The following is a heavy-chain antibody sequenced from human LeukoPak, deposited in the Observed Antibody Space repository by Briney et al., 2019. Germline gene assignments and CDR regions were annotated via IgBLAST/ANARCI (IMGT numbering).Heavy chain of an antibody. CDR1: GFILSNCA. Sequence: PGGSLRLSCAASGFILSNCAMTWVRQAPGKGLEWVSGIDTKGTRTYYADSVKGRLTISRDNSKNTLFLQLNSLRAEDTAVYYCVKEVVATIPPLWGQGTLVTVSS. CDR3: VKEVVATIPPL. V-gene: IGHV3-23*01. J-gene: IGHJ4*02. CDR2: IDTKGTRT. D-gene: IGHD5-12*01.